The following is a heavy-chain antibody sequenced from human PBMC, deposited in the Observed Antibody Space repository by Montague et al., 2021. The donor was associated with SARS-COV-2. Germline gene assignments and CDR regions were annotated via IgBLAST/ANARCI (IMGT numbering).Heavy chain of an antibody. Sequence: SLRLSCAASGFTFSTFWMTWVRQVPVKGLEWVANIKQDGSEKYYXYSGKVRFTISRDNAKNSLYLQLDSLRAEDTAVYYCARGYDSSGYQYWGQGTLVTVSS. CDR1: GFTFSTFW. J-gene: IGHJ4*02. CDR2: IKQDGSEK. D-gene: IGHD3-22*01. V-gene: IGHV3-7*05. CDR3: ARGYDSSGYQY.